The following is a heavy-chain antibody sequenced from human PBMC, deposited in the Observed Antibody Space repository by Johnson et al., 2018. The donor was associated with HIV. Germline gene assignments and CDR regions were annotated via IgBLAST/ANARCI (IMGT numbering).Heavy chain of an antibody. CDR1: GFIVSSNY. J-gene: IGHJ3*02. D-gene: IGHD1-26*01. Sequence: VQLVESGGGLVQPGGSLRLSCSASGFIVSSNYMSWVRLAPGKGLEWVSVIYSGGTTYYADSVKGRFTISRDNAKNSLYLQMNSLRAEDTALYYCATGENLKWELRFVDAFDIWGQGTMVTVSS. CDR3: ATGENLKWELRFVDAFDI. V-gene: IGHV3-66*01. CDR2: IYSGGTT.